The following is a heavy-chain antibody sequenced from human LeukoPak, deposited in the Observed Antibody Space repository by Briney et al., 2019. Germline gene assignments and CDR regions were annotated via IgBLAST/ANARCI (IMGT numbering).Heavy chain of an antibody. V-gene: IGHV1-18*01. Sequence: ASVKVSCKASGYTFTSYGISWVRQAPGQGLEWMGWISAYNGNTNYAQKLQGRVTMTTDTSTSTAYMELRSLRSDDTAVYYCARDLVYCSSTSCYVAHAFDIWGQGTMVTVSS. D-gene: IGHD2-2*01. J-gene: IGHJ3*02. CDR3: ARDLVYCSSTSCYVAHAFDI. CDR2: ISAYNGNT. CDR1: GYTFTSYG.